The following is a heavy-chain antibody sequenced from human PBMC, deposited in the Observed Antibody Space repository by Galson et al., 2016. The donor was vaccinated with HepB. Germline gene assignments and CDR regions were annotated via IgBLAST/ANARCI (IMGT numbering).Heavy chain of an antibody. CDR3: ARMFPLYSSGWYVRGDGWFDS. J-gene: IGHJ5*01. Sequence: SLRLSCAASGFTFSYYYMSWIRQAPGQGLEWVSYISGDGRTINYADSVQGRFTISRGNAKNSLYLHMNSLTGEDTAVYYCARMFPLYSSGWYVRGDGWFDSWGQGTLVTVSS. V-gene: IGHV3-11*01. D-gene: IGHD6-19*01. CDR1: GFTFSYYY. CDR2: ISGDGRTI.